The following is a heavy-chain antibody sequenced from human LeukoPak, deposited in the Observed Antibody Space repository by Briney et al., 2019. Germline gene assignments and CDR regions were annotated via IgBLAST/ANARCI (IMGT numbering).Heavy chain of an antibody. CDR3: AKDPGAYYYDSSGYYGYYYYMDV. D-gene: IGHD3-22*01. J-gene: IGHJ6*03. CDR1: GFTFSSYV. CDR2: ISYDGSNE. Sequence: PGGSLRLSCAASGFTFSSYVMHWVRQAPGKGLEWVAIISYDGSNEYYADSVKGRFTISRDNSKNTLYLQMNSLRAEDTAVYYCAKDPGAYYYDSSGYYGYYYYMDVWGKGTTVTISS. V-gene: IGHV3-30*04.